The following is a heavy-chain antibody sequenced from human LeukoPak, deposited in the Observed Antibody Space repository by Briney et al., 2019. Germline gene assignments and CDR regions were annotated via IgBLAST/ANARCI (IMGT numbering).Heavy chain of an antibody. CDR2: IIPILGIA. V-gene: IGHV1-69*02. Sequence: SVKVSCKASGGTFSSYTISWVRQAPGQGLEWMGRIIPILGIANYAQKFQGRVTITADKSTSTAYMELSSLRSDDTAVYYCARGRWDYYGDYWGQGTLVTVSS. CDR3: ARGRWDYYGDY. CDR1: GGTFSSYT. D-gene: IGHD3-10*01. J-gene: IGHJ4*02.